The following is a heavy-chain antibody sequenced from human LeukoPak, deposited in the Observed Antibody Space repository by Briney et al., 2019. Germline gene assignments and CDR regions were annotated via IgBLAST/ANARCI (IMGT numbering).Heavy chain of an antibody. Sequence: GESLKISCKGSGYSFTSYWIGWVRQMPGKGLEWMGIIYPGDSDTRYSPSFQGQVTISADKSTSTAYLQWSSLKASDTAMYYCARSHYYDSSGYYYFDYWGQGTLVTVSS. D-gene: IGHD3-22*01. CDR3: ARSHYYDSSGYYYFDY. CDR2: IYPGDSDT. J-gene: IGHJ4*02. CDR1: GYSFTSYW. V-gene: IGHV5-51*01.